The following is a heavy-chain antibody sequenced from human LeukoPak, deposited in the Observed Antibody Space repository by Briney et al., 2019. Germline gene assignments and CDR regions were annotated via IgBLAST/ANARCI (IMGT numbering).Heavy chain of an antibody. CDR2: IKQDGSEK. V-gene: IGHV3-7*03. J-gene: IGHJ4*02. D-gene: IGHD4-17*01. Sequence: PGGSLRLSCAASGFTFSSYWMSWVRQAPGKGLEWVANIKQDGSEKYYVDSVKGRFTISRDNAKNSLYLQTNSLRAEDTAVYYCATGRGDYFRGEYYFDYWGQGTLVTVSS. CDR3: ATGRGDYFRGEYYFDY. CDR1: GFTFSSYW.